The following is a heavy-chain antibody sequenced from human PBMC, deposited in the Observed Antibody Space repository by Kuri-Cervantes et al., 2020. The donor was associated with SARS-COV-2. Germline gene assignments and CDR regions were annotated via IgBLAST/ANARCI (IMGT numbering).Heavy chain of an antibody. CDR3: ARGMGEYYYDSSGLRPFDY. D-gene: IGHD3-22*01. CDR1: GFTFSNAW. J-gene: IGHJ4*02. V-gene: IGHV3-21*01. Sequence: GESLKISCAASGFTFSNAWMNWVRQAPGKGLEWVSSISSSSSYIYYADSVKGRFTISRDNAKNSLYLQMNSLRAEDTAVYYCARGMGEYYYDSSGLRPFDYWGQGTLVTVSS. CDR2: ISSSSSYI.